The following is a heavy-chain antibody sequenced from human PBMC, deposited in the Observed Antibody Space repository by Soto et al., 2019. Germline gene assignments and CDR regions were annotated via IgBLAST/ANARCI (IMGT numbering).Heavy chain of an antibody. Sequence: QVQLQQWGAGLLKPSETLSLTCAVYCGSFSGYYWSWIRQPPGKGLEWIGEINHSGSTNYNPSLKSRATMSVRTSTTQFPLKLSSVTAADAAVYYCPRTSRFDCWGQGTLVTVSS. J-gene: IGHJ4*02. CDR1: CGSFSGYY. CDR3: PRTSRFDC. CDR2: INHSGST. V-gene: IGHV4-34*01. D-gene: IGHD6-6*01.